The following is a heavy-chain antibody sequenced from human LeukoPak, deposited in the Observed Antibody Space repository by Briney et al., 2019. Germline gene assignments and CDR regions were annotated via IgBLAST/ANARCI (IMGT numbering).Heavy chain of an antibody. J-gene: IGHJ6*03. D-gene: IGHD5-18*01. V-gene: IGHV3-23*01. CDR2: ISGSGGST. CDR3: ARVPYSSPYYYYYMDV. Sequence: GGSLRLSCAASGFTFSCYAMSWVRQAPGKGLEWVSAISGSGGSTYYADSVKGRFTISRDNSKNTLYLQMNSLRAEDTAVYYCARVPYSSPYYYYYMDVWGKGTTVTVSS. CDR1: GFTFSCYA.